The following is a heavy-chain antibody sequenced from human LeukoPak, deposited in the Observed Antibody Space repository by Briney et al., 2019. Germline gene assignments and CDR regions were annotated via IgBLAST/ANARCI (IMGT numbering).Heavy chain of an antibody. J-gene: IGHJ6*04. V-gene: IGHV3-11*04. CDR2: ISSSGSTI. CDR1: GFTFSDYY. D-gene: IGHD2-15*01. Sequence: PGGSLRLSCAASGFTFSDYYMSWIRQAPGKGLEWVSYISSSGSTIYYADSVKGRFTISRDNAKNSLFLQMNSLGDEDTAVYYCARDRDNGMDVWGKGTTVTVSS. CDR3: ARDRDNGMDV.